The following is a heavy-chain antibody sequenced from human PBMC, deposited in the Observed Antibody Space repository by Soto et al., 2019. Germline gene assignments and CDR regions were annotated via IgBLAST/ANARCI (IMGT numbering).Heavy chain of an antibody. CDR3: ARLDRPSNYDILTGSLFFDY. CDR1: GFSLSTSGVG. Sequence: ESGPTLVNPTQTLTLTCTFSGFSLSTSGVGVGWIRQPPGKALEWLALIYWNDDKRYSPSLKSRLTITRDTSKNQVVLTMTNMDPVDTATYYCARLDRPSNYDILTGSLFFDYWGQGTLVTVSS. V-gene: IGHV2-5*01. J-gene: IGHJ4*02. CDR2: IYWNDDK. D-gene: IGHD3-9*01.